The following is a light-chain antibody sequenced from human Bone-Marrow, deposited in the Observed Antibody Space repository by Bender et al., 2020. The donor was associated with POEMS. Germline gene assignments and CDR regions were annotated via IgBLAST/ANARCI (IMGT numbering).Light chain of an antibody. CDR2: DAA. CDR3: CSHSGSAWV. Sequence: QSALTQPRSVSGSPGQSVTISCTVTSSPVGGYTYVSWYQQHPGNAPKLLIYDAAQRPPGVPDRFSGSKPGNPASLTVSGLQTEDDADYYCCSHSGSAWVFGGGTKLPAL. V-gene: IGLV2-11*01. CDR1: SSPVGGYTY. J-gene: IGLJ3*02.